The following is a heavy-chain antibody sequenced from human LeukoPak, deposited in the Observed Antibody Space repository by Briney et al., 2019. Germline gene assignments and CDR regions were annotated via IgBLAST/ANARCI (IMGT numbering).Heavy chain of an antibody. J-gene: IGHJ2*01. V-gene: IGHV3-13*01. Sequence: GGSLRLSCTASGFTFGDYGMSWVRQATGKGLEWVSGIGTAGDIYYPGSVKGRFTISRENAKKSLYLQMNSLRAGDTAVYYCARATYSSTWYSRYFDLWGRGTLVTVSS. CDR1: GFTFGDYG. CDR2: IGTAGDI. D-gene: IGHD6-13*01. CDR3: ARATYSSTWYSRYFDL.